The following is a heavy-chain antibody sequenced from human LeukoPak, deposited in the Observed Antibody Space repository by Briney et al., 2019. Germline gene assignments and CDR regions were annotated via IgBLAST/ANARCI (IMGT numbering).Heavy chain of an antibody. J-gene: IGHJ4*02. V-gene: IGHV4-34*01. CDR2: INHSGST. CDR1: GGSFSGYY. Sequence: SETLSLTCAVYGGSFSGYYWSWIRQPPGKGLEWIGEINHSGSTNYNPSLKSRVTISVDTSKNQFSLKLSSVTAADTAMYYCARHSYCSSTSCYSSFDYWGQGTLVTVSS. D-gene: IGHD2-2*01. CDR3: ARHSYCSSTSCYSSFDY.